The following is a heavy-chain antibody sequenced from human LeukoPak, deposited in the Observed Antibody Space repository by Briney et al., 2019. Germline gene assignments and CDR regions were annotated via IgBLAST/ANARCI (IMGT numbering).Heavy chain of an antibody. V-gene: IGHV4-38-2*02. CDR1: GYSISSGYY. Sequence: SETLSLTCTVSGYSISSGYYWGWIRQPPGKGLEWIGSIYHSGSTYYNPSLKSRVTISVDTSKNQFSLKLSSVTAADTAVYYCARAHTAVAVYWYFDLWGRGTLVTVSS. CDR2: IYHSGST. J-gene: IGHJ2*01. D-gene: IGHD6-19*01. CDR3: ARAHTAVAVYWYFDL.